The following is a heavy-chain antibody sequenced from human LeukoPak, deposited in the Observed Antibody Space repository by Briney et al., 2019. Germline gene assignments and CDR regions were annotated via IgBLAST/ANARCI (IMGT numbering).Heavy chain of an antibody. CDR2: LIGIGGST. Sequence: GGSLRLSCAASGFTFSSYAMSWVREAPGKGLGWVSVLIGIGGSTYYADSVKGRFTISRDNSKNTLYLQMNSLRAEDTAIYYCAKAYGSGSYYISVGLDYWGQGTLVTVSS. J-gene: IGHJ4*02. CDR1: GFTFSSYA. V-gene: IGHV3-23*01. CDR3: AKAYGSGSYYISVGLDY. D-gene: IGHD3-10*01.